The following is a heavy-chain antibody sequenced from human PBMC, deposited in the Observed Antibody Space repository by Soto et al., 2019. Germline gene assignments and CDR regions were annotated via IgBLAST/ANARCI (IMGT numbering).Heavy chain of an antibody. CDR2: TYYSGST. Sequence: QLQLQESGPGLVKPSETLSLTCTVSGGSISSGSYFWGWIRQPPGKGLEWIGSTYYSGSTSYNPYLRSPVTMSADTSKNQFPPKLSSVSAADTAVYYCAGHNGYSSGKRWFDPWGQGTLVTVSS. V-gene: IGHV4-39*01. CDR3: AGHNGYSSGKRWFDP. J-gene: IGHJ5*02. CDR1: GGSISSGSYF. D-gene: IGHD6-19*01.